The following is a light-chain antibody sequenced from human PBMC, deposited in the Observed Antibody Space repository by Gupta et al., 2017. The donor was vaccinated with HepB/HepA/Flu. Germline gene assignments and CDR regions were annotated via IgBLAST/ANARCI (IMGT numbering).Light chain of an antibody. V-gene: IGKV1-33*01. CDR3: QQYNSAPYT. CDR2: GVS. J-gene: IGKJ2*01. CDR1: EDIKKF. Sequence: DVQLTQSPPVLSASVGGKVTITCQASEDIKKFLNWFQQKPGKAPQLLIYGVSNVRPAVPSRVSGIGDGTKVVFPLNNLLPEDAATYFCQQYNSAPYTFGRGSKLQI.